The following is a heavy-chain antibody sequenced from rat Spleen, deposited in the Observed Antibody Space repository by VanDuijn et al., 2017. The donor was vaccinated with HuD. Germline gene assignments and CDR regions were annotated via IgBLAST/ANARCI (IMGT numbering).Heavy chain of an antibody. V-gene: IGHV5-29*01. Sequence: EVQLVESGGGLVQPGGTLKLSCAASGITFSNYAMAWVRQAPTKGLEWVATINYAGSDTYYRDSVKGRFTVSRDNANSTLYLQMVSLRSEDTAIYYCVREDLGVNYWGQGVMVTVSS. CDR2: INYAGSDT. CDR1: GITFSNYA. D-gene: IGHD4-4*01. CDR3: VREDLGVNY. J-gene: IGHJ2*01.